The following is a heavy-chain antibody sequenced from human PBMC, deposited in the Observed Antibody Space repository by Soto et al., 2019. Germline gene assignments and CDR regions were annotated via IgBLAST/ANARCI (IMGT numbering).Heavy chain of an antibody. CDR3: ARGRSGDY. J-gene: IGHJ4*02. CDR1: GYIFTSYG. CDR2: ISAHNGNT. V-gene: IGHV1-18*01. Sequence: QAHLVQSGPEVKKPGASVKVSCKGSGYIFTSYGIAWVRQAPGQGLEWMGWISAHNGNTEYAQKFQGRVTVTRDTSTITAYLELRSLRSDDTALYYCARGRSGDYWGQGALVTVSS.